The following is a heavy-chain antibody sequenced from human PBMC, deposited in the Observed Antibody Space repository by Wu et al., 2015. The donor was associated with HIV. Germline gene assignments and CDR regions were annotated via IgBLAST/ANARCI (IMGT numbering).Heavy chain of an antibody. V-gene: IGHV1-69*13. D-gene: IGHD5-12*01. CDR1: GGTFSSDA. CDR3: ARPYSGYAYDIFDI. CDR2: IIPVFDTT. Sequence: QVQLVQSGAEVKEPGSSVKVSCKASGGTFSSDAVSWVRQAPGQGLEWMGKIIPVFDTTKYAQKFQSRVTITADESTSTVFMELSSLKSDDTAVYYCARPYSGYAYDIFDIWDQGTMVSVSS. J-gene: IGHJ3*02.